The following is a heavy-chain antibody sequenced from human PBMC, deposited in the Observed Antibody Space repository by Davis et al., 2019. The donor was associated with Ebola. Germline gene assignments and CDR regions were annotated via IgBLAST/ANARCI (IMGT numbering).Heavy chain of an antibody. Sequence: SETLSLTCSVSGGSIRSSTYYWDWIRQPPGKGLEWIGSVSYSGGMYSTSMYYNASLKSRVTISVDTSKNQFSLKLSSVTAADTAVYYCARFPAVSAAILRYGMDVWGQGTTVTVSS. V-gene: IGHV4-39*07. CDR3: ARFPAVSAAILRYGMDV. CDR2: VSYSGGMYSTSM. CDR1: GGSIRSSTYY. D-gene: IGHD2-2*02. J-gene: IGHJ6*02.